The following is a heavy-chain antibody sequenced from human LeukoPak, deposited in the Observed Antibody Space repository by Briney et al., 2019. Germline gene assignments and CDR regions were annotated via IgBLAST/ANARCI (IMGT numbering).Heavy chain of an antibody. CDR1: GFIFSSYS. CDR2: ISSSSTYI. V-gene: IGHV3-21*01. Sequence: PGGSLRLSCAASGFIFSSYSMNWVRQAPGKGLEWVSSISSSSTYISYADSVKGRFTISRDNAKSSLYLQMNSLRAEDTAVYSCARGAGFKTDYWGQGILVTVSS. CDR3: ARGAGFKTDY. J-gene: IGHJ4*02. D-gene: IGHD3-16*01.